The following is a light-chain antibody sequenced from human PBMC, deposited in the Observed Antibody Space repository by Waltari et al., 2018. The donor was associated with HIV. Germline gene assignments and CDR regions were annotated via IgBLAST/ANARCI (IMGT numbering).Light chain of an antibody. V-gene: IGLV2-23*02. Sequence: QSALTQPASVSGSPGQSITISCTGTSSDVGNYNYVPWYQQHPGKATKLMVYDVTNRPSGVSNRFSGSKSGNTASLTISGLQAEDEADYYCCSYAGSSTFVFGGGTKLTVL. CDR1: SSDVGNYNY. CDR3: CSYAGSSTFV. J-gene: IGLJ2*01. CDR2: DVT.